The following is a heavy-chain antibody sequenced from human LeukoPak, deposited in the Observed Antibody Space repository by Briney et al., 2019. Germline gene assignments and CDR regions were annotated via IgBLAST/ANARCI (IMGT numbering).Heavy chain of an antibody. CDR1: GFTFSSYA. D-gene: IGHD3-10*01. J-gene: IGHJ4*02. V-gene: IGHV3-23*01. Sequence: GGSLRLSCAASGFTFSSYAMSWVRQAPGKGLEWVSAISGSGGSTYYADSVKGRFTISRDNSKNTLYLQMNSLRAEDTAVYYCAKDRQGLLWFGELLDIDYWGQGTLVTVSS. CDR3: AKDRQGLLWFGELLDIDY. CDR2: ISGSGGST.